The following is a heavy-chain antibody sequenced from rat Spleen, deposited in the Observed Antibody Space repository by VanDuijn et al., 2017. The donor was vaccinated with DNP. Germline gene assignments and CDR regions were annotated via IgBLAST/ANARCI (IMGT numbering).Heavy chain of an antibody. CDR3: VRWNSGHFDY. CDR1: GFIFSDYN. D-gene: IGHD4-3*01. J-gene: IGHJ2*01. CDR2: IGSAAYAP. V-gene: IGHV5-22*01. Sequence: EEQLVESGGGLVQPGRSLKLSCAASGFIFSDYNMAWVRQAPKKGLEWVAYIGSAAYAPYYTDSVKGRFAISRDNAKSTLYLQMNSLRSEDMATYYCVRWNSGHFDYWGQGVMVTVSS.